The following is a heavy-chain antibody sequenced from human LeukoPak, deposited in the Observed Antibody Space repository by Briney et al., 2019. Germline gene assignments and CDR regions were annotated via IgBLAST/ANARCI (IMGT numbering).Heavy chain of an antibody. CDR3: ARGTNYDFWSGYFGSVNYYYYMDV. CDR1: GYTFTSYA. D-gene: IGHD3-3*01. CDR2: MNPNSGNT. Sequence: ASVKVSCKASGYTFTSYAINWVRQATGQGLEWMGWMNPNSGNTGYAQKFQGRVTMTRNTSISTAYMELSSLRSEDTAVYYCARGTNYDFWSGYFGSVNYYYYMDVWGKGTTVTVSS. V-gene: IGHV1-8*01. J-gene: IGHJ6*03.